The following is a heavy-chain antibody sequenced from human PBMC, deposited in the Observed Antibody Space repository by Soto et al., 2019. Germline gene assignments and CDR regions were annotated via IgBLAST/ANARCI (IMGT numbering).Heavy chain of an antibody. CDR3: ARDWLRRDDILTPSWNFNL. CDR1: GFNFTYNA. J-gene: IGHJ2*01. Sequence: VKLLESGGGVVRPGKSLRLSCEASGFNFTYNAMHWVRQAPGKGLEWVAVISFNGRKKFYARSVKGRFTISRDNSKNTLYLQINNLRPGDTAVYYCARDWLRRDDILTPSWNFNLWGQGTLVTAS. CDR2: ISFNGRKK. V-gene: IGHV3-30*04. D-gene: IGHD3-9*01.